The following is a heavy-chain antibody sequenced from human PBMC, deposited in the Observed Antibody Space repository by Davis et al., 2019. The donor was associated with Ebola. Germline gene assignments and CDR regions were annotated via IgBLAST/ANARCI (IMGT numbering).Heavy chain of an antibody. CDR2: IWSDGSNK. V-gene: IGHV3-33*01. CDR3: AGAKGGDGYILRWYFGL. D-gene: IGHD5-24*01. J-gene: IGHJ2*01. Sequence: PARSLRLSCPASPLTFSSHGMHWVRQAPGKGLEWVAVIWSDGSNKFYADCVKGRFTISRDNSKNTLYLQMNSLKAEDTAVYYCAGAKGGDGYILRWYFGLWGRGTLVTVSS. CDR1: PLTFSSHG.